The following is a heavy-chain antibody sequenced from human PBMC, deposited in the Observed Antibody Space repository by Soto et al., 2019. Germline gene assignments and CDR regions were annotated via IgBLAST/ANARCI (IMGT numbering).Heavy chain of an antibody. Sequence: QLVESGGGLVQPGGSLRLSCAVSGFSLSDFWMSWVRQAPGKGLDWVANIKKDGTEKNYVDSVRGRFTIYRDNAKNSLYLQMNSLRVEDTAIYYCTRGHYGDHDWGQRTQVTVSS. V-gene: IGHV3-7*01. CDR1: GFSLSDFW. CDR3: TRGHYGDHD. J-gene: IGHJ1*01. D-gene: IGHD4-17*01. CDR2: IKKDGTEK.